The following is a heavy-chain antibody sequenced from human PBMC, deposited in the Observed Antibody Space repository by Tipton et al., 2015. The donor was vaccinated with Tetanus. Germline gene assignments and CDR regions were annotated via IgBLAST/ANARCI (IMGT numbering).Heavy chain of an antibody. CDR3: AKITNYDILTGSDAFDI. CDR2: ISGSGGST. CDR1: GFTFSSYA. J-gene: IGHJ3*02. V-gene: IGHV3-23*01. Sequence: SLRLSCAASGFTFSSYAMSWVRQAPGKGLEWVSAISGSGGSTYYADSVKGRFTISRDNSKNTLYLQMNSLRAEDTAVYYCAKITNYDILTGSDAFDIWGQGTMVTVSS. D-gene: IGHD3-9*01.